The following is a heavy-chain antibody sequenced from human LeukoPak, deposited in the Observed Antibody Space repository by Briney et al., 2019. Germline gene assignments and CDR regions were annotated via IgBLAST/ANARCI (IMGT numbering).Heavy chain of an antibody. Sequence: PSETLSLTCAVSGGSFSGHYWNWIRQPPGKGLEWIGEINHGGSTNYNPSLKSRVTISVDTSQKQFSLRLSSVTAADTAVYYCASSGWYLSSFNWGQGTLVTVSS. V-gene: IGHV4-34*01. CDR3: ASSGWYLSSFN. CDR2: INHGGST. CDR1: GGSFSGHY. D-gene: IGHD6-19*01. J-gene: IGHJ4*02.